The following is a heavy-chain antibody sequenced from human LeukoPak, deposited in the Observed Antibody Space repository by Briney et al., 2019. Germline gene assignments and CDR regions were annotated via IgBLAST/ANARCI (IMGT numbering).Heavy chain of an antibody. J-gene: IGHJ4*02. CDR2: IYRSGGT. V-gene: IGHV3-53*01. CDR1: GFIVSDNY. D-gene: IGHD3-22*01. Sequence: GGSLRLSCAASGFIVSDNYMSWVRQAPGKGLEWVSVIYRSGGTFYSDSVKGRFTISRDFSKNMLYLQMNNLRADDTAVYYCARESSGPAFWGQGTLVTVSS. CDR3: ARESSGPAF.